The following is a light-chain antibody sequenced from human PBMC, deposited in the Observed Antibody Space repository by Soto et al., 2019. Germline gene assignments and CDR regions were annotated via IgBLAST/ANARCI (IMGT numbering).Light chain of an antibody. J-gene: IGKJ5*01. CDR3: QQSFRSPST. CDR2: VAF. CDR1: QSIALS. Sequence: DIQMTQSPSSLSASVGDTVTMTCRASQSIALSVNWYQQKPGEAPKLLIYVAFTLESGVPSRFSGSGSGTEFTLTIRSLQPEDFATYYCQQSFRSPSTFGQGTRLEIK. V-gene: IGKV1-39*01.